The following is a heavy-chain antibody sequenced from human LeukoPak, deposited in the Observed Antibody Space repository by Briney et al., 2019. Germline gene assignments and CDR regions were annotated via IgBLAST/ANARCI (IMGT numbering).Heavy chain of an antibody. CDR1: GYTFTSYD. J-gene: IGHJ4*02. CDR3: VRGNRAMVRGRVPDY. V-gene: IGHV1-8*01. CDR2: MNPNSGNT. D-gene: IGHD3-10*01. Sequence: ASVKVSCKASGYTFTSYDINWVRQATGQGLEWMGWMNPNSGNTGYAQKFQGRVTMTRNTSISTAYMELSSLRSEDTAVYYCVRGNRAMVRGRVPDYWGQGTLVTVSS.